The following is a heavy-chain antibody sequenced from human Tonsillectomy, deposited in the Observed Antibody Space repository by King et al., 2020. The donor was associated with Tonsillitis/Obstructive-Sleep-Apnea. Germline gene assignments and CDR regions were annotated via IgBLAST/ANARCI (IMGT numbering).Heavy chain of an antibody. J-gene: IGHJ4*02. CDR3: AKQGPGYCSGGSCYWFDY. CDR2: ISGSGGST. D-gene: IGHD2-15*01. Sequence: VQLVESGGGFVQPGGSLRLSCAASGFTFSSYAMSWVRQAPGKGLEWVSAISGSGGSTYYADSVKGRFTISRDNSKNTLYLQMNSLRAEDTAVYYCAKQGPGYCSGGSCYWFDYWGQGTLVTVSS. V-gene: IGHV3-23*04. CDR1: GFTFSSYA.